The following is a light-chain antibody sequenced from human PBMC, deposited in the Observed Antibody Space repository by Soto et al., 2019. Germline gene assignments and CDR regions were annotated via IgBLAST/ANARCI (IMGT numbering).Light chain of an antibody. Sequence: QSVLKQPPSVSGARGQRVTISCTGSRXNXGADYEVKWYQQLHGTVTKLIIYGTRTRNSRVPDRFSPSKSGKSASLAINPLQAEHEADYYCQSYDSSLSGSYVFGTGTKVTVL. V-gene: IGLV1-40*01. J-gene: IGLJ1*01. CDR1: RXNXGADYE. CDR2: GTR. CDR3: QSYDSSLSGSYV.